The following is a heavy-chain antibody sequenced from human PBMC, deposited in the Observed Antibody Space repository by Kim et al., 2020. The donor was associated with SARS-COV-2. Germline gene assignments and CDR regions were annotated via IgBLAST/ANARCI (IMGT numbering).Heavy chain of an antibody. V-gene: IGHV1-8*01. CDR2: NT. J-gene: IGHJ5*02. CDR3: ARVAGNWFDP. Sequence: NTGYAQKFQGRVTMTRNTSISTAYMELSSLRSEDTAVYYCARVAGNWFDPWGQGTLVTVSS.